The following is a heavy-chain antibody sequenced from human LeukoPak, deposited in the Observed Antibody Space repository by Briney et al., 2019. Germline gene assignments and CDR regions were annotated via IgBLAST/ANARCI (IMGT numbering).Heavy chain of an antibody. CDR2: IYYSGST. D-gene: IGHD1-26*01. CDR1: GGSISSYY. Sequence: SETLSLTCTVSGGSISSYYWSWIRQPPGKGLEWIGYIYYSGSTNYNPSLKSRVTISVDTSKNQFSLKLSSVTAADTAVYYCAGGPSGSYAGYWGQGTLVTVSS. V-gene: IGHV4-59*01. CDR3: AGGPSGSYAGY. J-gene: IGHJ4*02.